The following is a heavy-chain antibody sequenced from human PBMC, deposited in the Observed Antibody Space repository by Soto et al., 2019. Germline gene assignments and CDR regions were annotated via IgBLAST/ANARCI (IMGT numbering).Heavy chain of an antibody. CDR3: ARVDIYRDYSPVYYYYGMDV. CDR2: INHSGST. D-gene: IGHD4-17*01. V-gene: IGHV4-34*01. Sequence: PSETLSLTCAVYGGSFSGYDWSWIRQPPGKGLEWIGEINHSGSTNYNPALKTRVPMSVDTSKNQFSLKLSSVTAADTAVYSCARVDIYRDYSPVYYYYGMDVWRQGTTVTVTS. CDR1: GGSFSGYD. J-gene: IGHJ6*02.